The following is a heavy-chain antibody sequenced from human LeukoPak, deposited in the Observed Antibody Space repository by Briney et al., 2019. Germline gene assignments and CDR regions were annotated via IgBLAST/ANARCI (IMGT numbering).Heavy chain of an antibody. CDR1: GYTFTSYA. D-gene: IGHD6-6*01. V-gene: IGHV7-4-1*02. Sequence: ASVKASCKASGYTFTSYAMNWVRQAPGRGLEWMGWINTNTGNPTYAQGFTGRFVFSLDTSVSTAYLQISSLKAEDTAVYYCARGLAARQGYYYYGMDVWGQGTTVTVSS. CDR2: INTNTGNP. CDR3: ARGLAARQGYYYYGMDV. J-gene: IGHJ6*02.